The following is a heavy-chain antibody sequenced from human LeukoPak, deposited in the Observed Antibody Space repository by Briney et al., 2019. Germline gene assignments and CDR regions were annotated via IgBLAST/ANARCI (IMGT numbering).Heavy chain of an antibody. CDR2: ISAYNGNT. D-gene: IGHD6-6*01. V-gene: IGHV1-18*01. Sequence: GASVKVSCKASGYTFTSYGISWVRQAPGQGLEWMGWISAYNGNTNYAQKFQGRVTMTTDTSTTTAYMELRSLRSDDTAVYYCARAERIAARSGYNWCDPCGQGTLVTVSS. CDR1: GYTFTSYG. CDR3: ARAERIAARSGYNWCDP. J-gene: IGHJ5*02.